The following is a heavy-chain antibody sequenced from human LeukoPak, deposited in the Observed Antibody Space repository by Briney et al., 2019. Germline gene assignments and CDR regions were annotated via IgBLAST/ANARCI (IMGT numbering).Heavy chain of an antibody. CDR2: IIPIFGTA. J-gene: IGHJ6*03. V-gene: IGHV1-69*13. D-gene: IGHD2-8*01. CDR1: GGTFSSYA. CDR3: ARERGYCTNGVCYTGPYYMDV. Sequence: SVKVFCKASGGTFSSYAISWVRQAPGQGLEWMGGIIPIFGTANYAQKFQGRVTITADESTSTAYMELSSLRSEDTAVYYCARERGYCTNGVCYTGPYYMDVRGKGTTVTVSS.